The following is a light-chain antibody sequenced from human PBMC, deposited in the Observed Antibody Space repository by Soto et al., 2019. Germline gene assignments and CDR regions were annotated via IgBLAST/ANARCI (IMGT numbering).Light chain of an antibody. CDR2: GAS. V-gene: IGKV3-15*01. J-gene: IGKJ1*01. Sequence: EIVMTQSPATLSVSPGERATLSCRASESISSNLAWYQQKTGQAPRLLIYGASTMATGIPASFSGSGSGTEFTLTISSLQSEDFAVYYCQQYNSWPRTFGQGTKVEFK. CDR3: QQYNSWPRT. CDR1: ESISSN.